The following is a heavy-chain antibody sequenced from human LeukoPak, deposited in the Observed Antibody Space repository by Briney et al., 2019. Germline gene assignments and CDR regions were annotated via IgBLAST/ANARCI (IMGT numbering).Heavy chain of an antibody. CDR1: EFVLSDYY. CDR2: ISSGGSTI. D-gene: IGHD3-10*01. CDR3: AREMEGDYGSGTFFDH. V-gene: IGHV3-11*01. Sequence: GGSLRLSCAASEFVLSDYYMSWIRQAPGKGLELISYISSGGSTISYADSVRGRFTISRDNAKNSLYLQMNSLRAEDTAVYYCAREMEGDYGSGTFFDHWGQGNMVTVSS. J-gene: IGHJ4*02.